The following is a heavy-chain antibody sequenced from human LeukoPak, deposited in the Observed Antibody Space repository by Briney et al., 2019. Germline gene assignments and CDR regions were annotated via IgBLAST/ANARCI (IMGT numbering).Heavy chain of an antibody. J-gene: IGHJ5*02. CDR3: ARDGSQYCSGGSCYSGRWFDP. V-gene: IGHV4-39*07. CDR1: GGSISSSSYY. D-gene: IGHD2-15*01. Sequence: SETLSLTCTVSGGSISSSSYYWGWIRQPPGKGLEWIGSIYYSGNTYYNPSLKSRVTISVDTSKNQFSLKLSSVTAADTALYYCARDGSQYCSGGSCYSGRWFDPWGQGTLVTVSS. CDR2: IYYSGNT.